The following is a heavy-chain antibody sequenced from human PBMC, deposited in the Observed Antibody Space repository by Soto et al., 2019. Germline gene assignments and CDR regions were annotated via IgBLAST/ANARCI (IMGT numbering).Heavy chain of an antibody. CDR3: ARGGSIVATIISLDY. D-gene: IGHD5-12*01. CDR2: INPNSGGT. J-gene: IGHJ4*02. Sequence: GASVKVSCKASGYTFTGYYMHWVRQAPGQGLEWMGWINPNSGGTNYAQKFQGWVTMTRDTSISTAYMELSRLRSDDTAVYYCARGGSIVATIISLDYWGQGTLVTVSS. CDR1: GYTFTGYY. V-gene: IGHV1-2*04.